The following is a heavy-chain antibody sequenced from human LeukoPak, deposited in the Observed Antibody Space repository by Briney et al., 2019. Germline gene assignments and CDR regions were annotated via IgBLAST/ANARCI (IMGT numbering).Heavy chain of an antibody. J-gene: IGHJ3*02. V-gene: IGHV4-4*07. CDR2: VYTSGST. CDR1: GGSISGHY. CDR3: ARLITGTTTAFDI. Sequence: SETLSLTCSVSGGSISGHYWTWIRQPAGKGLEWIGHVYTSGSTHYNPSLKTRLTMSVDTSKNQFSLKLSSVTAADTAVYYCARLITGTTTAFDIWGQGTMVTVSS. D-gene: IGHD1-7*01.